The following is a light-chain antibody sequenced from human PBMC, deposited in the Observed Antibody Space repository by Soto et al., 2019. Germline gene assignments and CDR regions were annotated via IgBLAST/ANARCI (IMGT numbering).Light chain of an antibody. J-gene: IGKJ4*01. CDR2: SAS. Sequence: IQLTQSPSSLSASVGDRVTITCRASQGISSYLAWYQQKPGKAPDLLIYSASTLQGGVPSRFSGSGSETEFSLTIRALQPEDFATYYCQQLSRYPLTFGGGTKVEIK. CDR3: QQLSRYPLT. CDR1: QGISSY. V-gene: IGKV1-9*01.